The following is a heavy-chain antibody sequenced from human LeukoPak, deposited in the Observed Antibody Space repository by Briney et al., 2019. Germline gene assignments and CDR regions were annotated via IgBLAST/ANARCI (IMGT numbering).Heavy chain of an antibody. Sequence: PSETLSLTCAVSGGSISSSNWWSWVRQSPEKGLEWIGEIYHSGNTNYNPSLRSRVTMSVDKSKNQFSLKLNSVTAADTAVYYCARGISNDILTGYIYWGQGTLVTVSS. CDR2: IYHSGNT. CDR3: ARGISNDILTGYIY. D-gene: IGHD3-9*01. CDR1: GGSISSSNW. V-gene: IGHV4-4*02. J-gene: IGHJ4*02.